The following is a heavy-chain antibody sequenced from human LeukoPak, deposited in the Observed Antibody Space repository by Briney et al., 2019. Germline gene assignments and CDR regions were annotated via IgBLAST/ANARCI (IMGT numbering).Heavy chain of an antibody. D-gene: IGHD6-13*01. J-gene: IGHJ4*02. V-gene: IGHV1-46*01. CDR3: ARASRGYSISWYSYFDY. Sequence: ASVKVSCKASGYTFTSYYMHWVRQSPGQGLEGMGIINPSGGSTSYAQKFQGRVTMSRDTSTSTVYMELSGLRSEDTAVYYCARASRGYSISWYSYFDYWGQGTLVTVSS. CDR2: INPSGGST. CDR1: GYTFTSYY.